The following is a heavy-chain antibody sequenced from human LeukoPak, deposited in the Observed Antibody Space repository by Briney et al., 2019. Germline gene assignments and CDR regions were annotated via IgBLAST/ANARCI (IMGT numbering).Heavy chain of an antibody. Sequence: GGSLRLSCAASGFSVNNNYVNWVRQAPGKGLEWVSIIYGGGDTSYADSVKGRFTISRDNFKNTVYLQMNSLRAEDTALYYCAKESGYYHYWGQGTQVTVSS. CDR3: AKESGYYHY. D-gene: IGHD3-3*01. CDR1: GFSVNNNY. CDR2: IYGGGDT. V-gene: IGHV3-53*01. J-gene: IGHJ4*02.